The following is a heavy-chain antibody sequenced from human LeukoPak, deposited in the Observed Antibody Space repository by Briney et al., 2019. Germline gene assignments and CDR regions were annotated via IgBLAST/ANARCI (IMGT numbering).Heavy chain of an antibody. CDR1: GYTFTTYG. V-gene: IGHV1-46*01. Sequence: ASVKVSCKASGYTFTTYGMNWVRQAPGQGLEWMGIINPSGGSTSYAQKFQGRVTMTRDMSTSTVYMELSSLRSEDTAVYYCARDEDAFDIWGQGTMVTVSS. J-gene: IGHJ3*02. CDR3: ARDEDAFDI. CDR2: INPSGGST.